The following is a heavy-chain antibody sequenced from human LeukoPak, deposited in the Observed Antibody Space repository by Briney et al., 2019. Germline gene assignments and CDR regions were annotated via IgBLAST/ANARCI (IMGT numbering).Heavy chain of an antibody. CDR2: IYPGDSDT. V-gene: IGHV5-51*01. CDR1: GYSFTSYW. Sequence: PGESLKISCKGSGYSFTSYWIGWVRQMPGKGLEWMGIIYPGDSDTRYSPSSQGQVTISADKSISTAYLQWSSLKASDTAMYYCASTGGSGSYWDPFDPWGQGTLVTVSS. J-gene: IGHJ5*02. D-gene: IGHD3-10*01. CDR3: ASTGGSGSYWDPFDP.